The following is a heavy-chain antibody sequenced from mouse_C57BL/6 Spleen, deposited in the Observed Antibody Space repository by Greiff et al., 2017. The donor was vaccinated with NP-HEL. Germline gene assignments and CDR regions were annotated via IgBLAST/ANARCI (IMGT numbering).Heavy chain of an antibody. CDR2: IDPSDSET. CDR1: GYTFTSYW. V-gene: IGHV1-52*01. Sequence: QVQLQQPGAELVRPGSSVKLSCKASGYTFTSYWMHWVKQRPIQGLEWIGNIDPSDSETHYNQKFKDKATLTVDKSSSTAYMQLSSLTSADSAVYYCARGPYSNYFDYWGQGTTLTVSS. CDR3: ARGPYSNYFDY. J-gene: IGHJ2*01. D-gene: IGHD2-5*01.